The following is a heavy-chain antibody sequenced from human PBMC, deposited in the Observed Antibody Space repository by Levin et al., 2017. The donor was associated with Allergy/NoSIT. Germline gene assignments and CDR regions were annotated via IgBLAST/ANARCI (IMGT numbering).Heavy chain of an antibody. CDR3: EGSWT. V-gene: IGHV3-23*01. CDR1: GFTVSNYA. J-gene: IGHJ4*02. D-gene: IGHD3/OR15-3a*01. CDR2: ISGGGGGT. Sequence: GGSLRLSCAASGFTVSNYAMGWVRQRPGEGLEWVSGISGGGGGTHYADFVRGRFFISRDTSRNTLSLEMNDLRAEDTAIYRCEGSWTWGQGTLVTVSS.